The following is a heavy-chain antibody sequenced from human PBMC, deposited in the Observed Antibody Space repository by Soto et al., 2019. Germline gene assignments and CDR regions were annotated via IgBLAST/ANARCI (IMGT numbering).Heavy chain of an antibody. Sequence: EVQLVESGGGLVQPGGSLRLSCAASGFTFSSYWMHWVRQAPGKGLVWVSRINSDGSSTSYADSVKGRFTISRDNAKNTLYLQMNSLRAEDTAVYYCARGDIVVVPAAKHYFDCWGQGTLVTVSS. CDR3: ARGDIVVVPAAKHYFDC. J-gene: IGHJ4*02. V-gene: IGHV3-74*01. D-gene: IGHD2-2*01. CDR2: INSDGSST. CDR1: GFTFSSYW.